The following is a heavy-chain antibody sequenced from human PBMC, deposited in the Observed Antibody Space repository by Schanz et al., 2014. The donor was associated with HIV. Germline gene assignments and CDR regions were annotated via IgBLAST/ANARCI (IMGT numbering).Heavy chain of an antibody. CDR3: AKPEYDSRGNSQSHFDY. D-gene: IGHD3-22*01. CDR1: GFNINSYG. CDR2: IWYDGNTK. Sequence: QVQLVESGGGVVQPGRSLRLSCAASGFNINSYGLHWVRQAPGKGLEWVAVIWYDGNTKFYGDSVKGRFTISRDNSKNTLYLQMNRLRNDDTAVYYCAKPEYDSRGNSQSHFDYWGQGTLVTVSS. J-gene: IGHJ4*02. V-gene: IGHV3-33*06.